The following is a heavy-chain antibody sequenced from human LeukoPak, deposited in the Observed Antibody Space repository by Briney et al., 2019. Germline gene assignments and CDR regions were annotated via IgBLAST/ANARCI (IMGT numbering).Heavy chain of an antibody. V-gene: IGHV1-2*06. CDR3: AREIKPSGYDYYYYYYMDV. CDR1: GYTFTGYY. CDR2: INPNSGGT. J-gene: IGHJ6*03. Sequence: ASVKVSCKASGYTFTGYYMHWVRQAPGQGLEWMGRINPNSGGTNYAQKFQGRVTMTRDTSISTAYMELSRLRSDDTAVYYCAREIKPSGYDYYYYYYMDVWGKGTTVTVPS. D-gene: IGHD5-12*01.